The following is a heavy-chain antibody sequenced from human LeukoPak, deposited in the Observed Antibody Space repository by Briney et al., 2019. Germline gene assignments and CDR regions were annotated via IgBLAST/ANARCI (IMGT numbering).Heavy chain of an antibody. CDR1: GFTFSDYY. D-gene: IGHD1-26*01. J-gene: IGHJ4*02. Sequence: GGSLRLSCAASGFTFSDYYMSWIRQAPGKGLEWVSYISSSGSTIYYEDSVKGRFTISRDNDKNSLYLQMNSLRAEDTAVYYCARGYSGSYTRFDYWGQGTLVTVSS. CDR2: ISSSGSTI. V-gene: IGHV3-11*01. CDR3: ARGYSGSYTRFDY.